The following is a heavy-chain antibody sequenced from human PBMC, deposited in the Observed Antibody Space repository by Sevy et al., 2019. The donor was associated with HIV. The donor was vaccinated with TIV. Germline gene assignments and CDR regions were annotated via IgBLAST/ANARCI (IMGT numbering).Heavy chain of an antibody. V-gene: IGHV1-18*01. CDR1: GYTFTSYG. J-gene: IGHJ6*02. CDR3: AIVVVPEYYGMDV. CDR2: ISAYNGNT. D-gene: IGHD2-2*01. Sequence: ASVKVSCKASGYTFTSYGISWVRQAPGQGLEWMGWISAYNGNTNYAQKLQGRVTMTTDTSTSTAYMELWSLRSDDTAVYYCAIVVVPEYYGMDVWGQGTTGTVSS.